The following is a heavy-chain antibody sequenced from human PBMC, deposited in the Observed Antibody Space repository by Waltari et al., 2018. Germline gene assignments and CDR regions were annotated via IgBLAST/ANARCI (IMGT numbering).Heavy chain of an antibody. J-gene: IGHJ5*02. V-gene: IGHV1-69*08. D-gene: IGHD6-19*01. CDR3: ARDFRQWLVQGRGWFDP. CDR1: GGTFSSYT. CDR2: IIPILGIA. Sequence: QVQLVQSGAEVKKPGSSVKVSCKDSGGTFSSYTISWVRQAPGQGLEWMGRIIPILGIANYAQKFQGRVTITADKSTSTAYMELSSLRSEDTAVYYCARDFRQWLVQGRGWFDPWGQGTLVTVSS.